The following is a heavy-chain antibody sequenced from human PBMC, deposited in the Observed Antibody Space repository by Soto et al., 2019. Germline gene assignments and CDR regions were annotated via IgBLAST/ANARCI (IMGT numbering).Heavy chain of an antibody. Sequence: PGVSLGLSCAASEFTFSSYSMNWVRQAPGKGLEWVSYISSSSSTIYYADSVKGRFTISRDNAKNSLYLQMNSLRAEDTAVYYCARDAHLNSPAASFFDYWGQGTLVTVSS. CDR2: ISSSSSTI. CDR3: ARDAHLNSPAASFFDY. J-gene: IGHJ4*02. CDR1: EFTFSSYS. D-gene: IGHD2-2*01. V-gene: IGHV3-48*01.